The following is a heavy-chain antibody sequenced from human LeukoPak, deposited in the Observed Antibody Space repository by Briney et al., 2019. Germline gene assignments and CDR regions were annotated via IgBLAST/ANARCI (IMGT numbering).Heavy chain of an antibody. J-gene: IGHJ5*02. CDR2: IIPIFGTA. Sequence: ASVKVSCKASGGTFSSYAISWVRQAPGQGLEWMGGIIPIFGTANYAQKFQGRVTITTDESTSTVYMELSSLRSEDTAVYYCARGSVVPAATYYNWFDPWGQGTLVTVSS. CDR1: GGTFSSYA. D-gene: IGHD2-2*01. V-gene: IGHV1-69*05. CDR3: ARGSVVPAATYYNWFDP.